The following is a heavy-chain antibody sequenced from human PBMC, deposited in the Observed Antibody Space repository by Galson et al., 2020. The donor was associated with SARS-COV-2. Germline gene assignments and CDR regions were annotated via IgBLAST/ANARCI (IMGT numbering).Heavy chain of an antibody. CDR3: ARTPAHCVWGSDPVLWFDP. CDR1: GGSISSYY. CDR2: IYYSGST. Sequence: ETSATLSLTCTVSGGSISSYYWSWIRQPPGKGLEWIGYIYYSGSTTYNPSLKSRVTISVDTSKNQFSLKLSSVTAADTAVYYWARTPAHCVWGSDPVLWFDPWGQGTLVTVSS. J-gene: IGHJ5*02. V-gene: IGHV4-59*08. D-gene: IGHD3-16*02.